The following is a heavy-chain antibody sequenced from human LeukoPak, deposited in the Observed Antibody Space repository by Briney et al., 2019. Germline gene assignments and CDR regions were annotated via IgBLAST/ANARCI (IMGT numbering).Heavy chain of an antibody. CDR1: GFTFSSYA. Sequence: GGSLRLSCAASGFTFSSYAMSWVRQAPGKGLEWVSAISGSGGSTYYADSVKGRFTISRDNAKNSLYLQMNSLRAEDTAVYYCARDRGAYYYDTGYWGQGTLVTVSS. V-gene: IGHV3-23*01. CDR3: ARDRGAYYYDTGY. CDR2: ISGSGGST. J-gene: IGHJ4*02. D-gene: IGHD3-22*01.